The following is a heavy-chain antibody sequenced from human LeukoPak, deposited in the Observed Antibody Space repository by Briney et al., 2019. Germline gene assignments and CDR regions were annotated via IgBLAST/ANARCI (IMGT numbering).Heavy chain of an antibody. J-gene: IGHJ5*02. D-gene: IGHD6-19*01. CDR2: ISSSNDYI. V-gene: IGHV3-21*01. CDR3: VRIPNSAGFPNWFDP. CDR1: GFTFSTST. Sequence: GGSLRLSCAASGFTFSTSTMNWVRQAPGKGLEWVSSISSSNDYIYYADSVKGRFTISRDNAKNSLYLQMNSLRAEDTAVYNCVRIPNSAGFPNWFDPWGQGTLVTVSS.